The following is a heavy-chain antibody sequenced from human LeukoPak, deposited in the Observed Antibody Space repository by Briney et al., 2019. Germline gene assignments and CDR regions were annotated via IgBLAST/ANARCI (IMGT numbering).Heavy chain of an antibody. J-gene: IGHJ4*02. D-gene: IGHD1-26*01. CDR1: GFTFSSYY. CDR2: ISSSSSYI. V-gene: IGHV3-21*01. CDR3: AKGKWELRSGVY. Sequence: GGSLRLSCAASGFTFSSYYMNWVRQAPGKGLEWVSSISSSSSYIYYADSVKGRFTISRDNAENSLYLQMNSLRAEDTAVYYCAKGKWELRSGVYWGQGTLVTVSS.